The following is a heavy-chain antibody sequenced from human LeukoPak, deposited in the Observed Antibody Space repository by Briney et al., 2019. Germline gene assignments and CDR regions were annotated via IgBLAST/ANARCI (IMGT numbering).Heavy chain of an antibody. V-gene: IGHV3-7*01. CDR1: GFTFSNYW. D-gene: IGHD3-22*01. CDR3: ARGGDYYDSSGYYYTDAFDY. CDR2: IKEDGSET. Sequence: GGSLRLSCAASGFTFSNYWMSWVRQAPGKGLEWVANIKEDGSETQYVDSVKGRFTISRDNSKNTLYLQMNSLRAEDTAVYYCARGGDYYDSSGYYYTDAFDYWGQGTLVTVSS. J-gene: IGHJ4*02.